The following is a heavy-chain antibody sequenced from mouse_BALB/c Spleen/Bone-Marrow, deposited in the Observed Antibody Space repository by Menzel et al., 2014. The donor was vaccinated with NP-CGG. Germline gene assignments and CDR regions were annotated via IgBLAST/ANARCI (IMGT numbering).Heavy chain of an antibody. CDR1: GFTFTDYY. CDR2: IRNKANGYTT. J-gene: IGHJ1*01. V-gene: IGHV7-3*02. Sequence: EVKLVESGGGLVQPGGSLRLSCATSGFTFTDYYMSWVRQPPGKALEWLGFIRNKANGYTTEYSASVKGRYTISRDNSQSILYLQMNSLRTEDSATYYCARDRNYDINWYFDVWGAGTTVTVSS. D-gene: IGHD1-1*01. CDR3: ARDRNYDINWYFDV.